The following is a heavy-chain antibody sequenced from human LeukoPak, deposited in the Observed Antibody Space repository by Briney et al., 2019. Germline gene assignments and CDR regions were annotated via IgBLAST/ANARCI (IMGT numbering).Heavy chain of an antibody. J-gene: IGHJ4*02. CDR3: AKALNWRDSPFDY. CDR1: GFTFSSYA. Sequence: GGSLRLSCAASGFTFSSYAMSWVRQAPGKGLEWVSTIRGSGGSTYYADSVKGRFTISRDNSKNTLYLQMNSLRAEDTAVYYCAKALNWRDSPFDYWGQGTLVTVSS. D-gene: IGHD1-1*01. CDR2: IRGSGGST. V-gene: IGHV3-23*01.